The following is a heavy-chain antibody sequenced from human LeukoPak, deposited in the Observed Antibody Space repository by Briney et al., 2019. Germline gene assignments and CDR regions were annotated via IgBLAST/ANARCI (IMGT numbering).Heavy chain of an antibody. D-gene: IGHD4-23*01. CDR3: ARDFRPVVTRGSGAFDI. CDR2: ISYDGSNK. CDR1: GFIFSSYA. J-gene: IGHJ3*02. Sequence: GGSLRLSCAASGFIFSSYAMHWVRQAPGKGLEWVAVISYDGSNKYYADSVKGRFTISRDNSKNTLYLQMNSLRAEDTAVYYCARDFRPVVTRGSGAFDIWGQGTMVTVSS. V-gene: IGHV3-30*04.